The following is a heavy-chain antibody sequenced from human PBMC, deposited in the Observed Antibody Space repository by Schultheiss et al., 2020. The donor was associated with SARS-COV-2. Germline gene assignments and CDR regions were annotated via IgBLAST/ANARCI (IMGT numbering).Heavy chain of an antibody. CDR3: ARHVSPAFYYDSSGYYFDY. Sequence: SETLSLTCTVSGGSISSYYWSWIRQPPGKGLEWIGYIYYSGTTSYNPSLKSRVTISVDTSKNQFSLKLSSVTAADTAVYYCARHVSPAFYYDSSGYYFDYWGQGTLVTVSS. J-gene: IGHJ4*02. D-gene: IGHD3-22*01. CDR2: IYYSGTT. CDR1: GGSISSYY. V-gene: IGHV4-59*08.